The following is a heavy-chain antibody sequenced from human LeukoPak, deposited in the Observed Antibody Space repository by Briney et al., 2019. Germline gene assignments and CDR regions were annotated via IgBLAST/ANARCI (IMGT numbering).Heavy chain of an antibody. D-gene: IGHD2-15*01. Sequence: PSETLSLTCAVYGGSLSGHYWTWIRQPPGKGLEWIGEINHSGSTTYNPSLKSRVTISVDTSKNQFSLKLTSVTAADTAVYYCARNEDCSGGSCYNWFDPWGQGTLLTVSS. V-gene: IGHV4-34*01. CDR1: GGSLSGHY. J-gene: IGHJ5*02. CDR3: ARNEDCSGGSCYNWFDP. CDR2: INHSGST.